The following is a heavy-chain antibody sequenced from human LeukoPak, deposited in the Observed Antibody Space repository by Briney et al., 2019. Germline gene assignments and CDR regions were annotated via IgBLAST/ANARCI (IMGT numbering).Heavy chain of an antibody. CDR2: ISSSSSYI. D-gene: IGHD6-6*01. CDR1: GFTFSSYS. V-gene: IGHV3-21*01. CDR3: ARDPPGSSPPLDY. J-gene: IGHJ4*02. Sequence: GGSLRLSCAASGFTFSSYSMNWVPQAPGKGLEWVSSISSSSSYIYYADSVKGRFTISRDNAKNSLYLQMDSLRAEDTAVYYCARDPPGSSPPLDYWGQGTLVTVSS.